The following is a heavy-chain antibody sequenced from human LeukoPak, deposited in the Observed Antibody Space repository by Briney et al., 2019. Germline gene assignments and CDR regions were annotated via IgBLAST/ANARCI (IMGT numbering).Heavy chain of an antibody. V-gene: IGHV4-4*07. D-gene: IGHD1-26*01. CDR3: ARDGGVGATYFDY. J-gene: IGHJ4*02. CDR1: GGSISGFY. CDR2: IHTSGSI. Sequence: SETLSLTCSVSGGSISGFYWTWVRQPAGKGLEWIGRIHTSGSINYNPSLKSRVTMSVDTSKNQFSLKLKSVTAADSAVYYCARDGGVGATYFDYWGQGTLVTVSS.